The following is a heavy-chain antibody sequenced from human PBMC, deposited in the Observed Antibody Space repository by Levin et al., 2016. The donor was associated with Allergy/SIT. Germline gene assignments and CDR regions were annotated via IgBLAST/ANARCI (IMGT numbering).Heavy chain of an antibody. CDR3: ARDSSQYYDFWSGYSTGAFDI. CDR2: ISSSGSTI. J-gene: IGHJ3*02. D-gene: IGHD3-3*01. V-gene: IGHV3-11*01. Sequence: WIRQPPGKGLEWVSYISSSGSTIYYADSVKGRFTISRDNAKNSLYLQMNSLRAEDTAVYYCARDSSQYYDFWSGYSTGAFDIWGQGTMVTVSS.